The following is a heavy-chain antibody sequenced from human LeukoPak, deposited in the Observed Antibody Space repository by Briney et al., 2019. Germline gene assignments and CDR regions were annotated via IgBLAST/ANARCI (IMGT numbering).Heavy chain of an antibody. Sequence: PGGSLRLSCAASGFTFSSYSMDWVRQAPGKGLEWVSYISSSSSTIYYADSVKGRFTISRDNAKNSLYLQMNSLRAEDTAVYYCARDSVTTVTKGPVYWGQGTLVTVSS. CDR1: GFTFSSYS. V-gene: IGHV3-48*01. CDR2: ISSSSSTI. CDR3: ARDSVTTVTKGPVY. J-gene: IGHJ4*02. D-gene: IGHD4-11*01.